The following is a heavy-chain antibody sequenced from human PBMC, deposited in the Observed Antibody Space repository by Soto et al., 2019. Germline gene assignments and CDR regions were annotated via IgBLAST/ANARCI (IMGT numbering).Heavy chain of an antibody. V-gene: IGHV1-18*01. CDR1: GYTFSTYG. J-gene: IGHJ5*02. CDR3: ARDWKGAEGFDP. CDR2: IGADNGDT. D-gene: IGHD1-1*01. Sequence: QVQLVQSGAEVKKPGASVKVSCKASGYTFSTYGFSWVRQAPGQGLEWMVWIGADNGDTNYAQNVQGRVTMTTDTSTTTSYMELRSLTSDATAVYFCARDWKGAEGFDPWGQGTLVTVSS.